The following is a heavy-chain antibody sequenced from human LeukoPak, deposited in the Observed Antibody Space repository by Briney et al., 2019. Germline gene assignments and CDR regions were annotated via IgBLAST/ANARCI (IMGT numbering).Heavy chain of an antibody. CDR3: ARRTGVNYYYMDV. CDR1: GFIFSSYW. D-gene: IGHD3-10*01. V-gene: IGHV3-7*01. J-gene: IGHJ6*03. Sequence: GGSLGLSCAASGFIFSSYWMSWVRQAPGKGLEWVANIKQDGSEESYVDSVKGRFSISRDNAKNSLYLQMNSLRDEDTAIYYCARRTGVNYYYMDVWGKGTTVTVSS. CDR2: IKQDGSEE.